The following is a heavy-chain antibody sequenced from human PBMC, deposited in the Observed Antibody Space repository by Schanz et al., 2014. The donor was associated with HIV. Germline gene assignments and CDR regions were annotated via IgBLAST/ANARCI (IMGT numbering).Heavy chain of an antibody. CDR3: AKDPELTAITGYFDY. J-gene: IGHJ4*02. Sequence: QVQLVESGGGVVQPGRSLRLSCAVSGFTFSNYAMHWVRQAPGKGLEWVSIIHNGGSTYYADSVKGRFTISRDSSKNTLFLQMNSLRAEDTAVYYCAKDPELTAITGYFDYWGQGTLVTVSS. V-gene: IGHV3-NL1*01. CDR2: IHNGGST. D-gene: IGHD4-4*01. CDR1: GFTFSNYA.